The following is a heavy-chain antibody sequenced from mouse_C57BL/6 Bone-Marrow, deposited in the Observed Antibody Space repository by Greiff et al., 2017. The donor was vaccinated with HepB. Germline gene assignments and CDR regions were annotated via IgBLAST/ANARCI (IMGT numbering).Heavy chain of an antibody. CDR2: ISNGGGST. CDR1: GFTFSDYY. J-gene: IGHJ2*01. CDR3: ARLLFITTVVAPFDY. Sequence: EVKLVESGGGLVQPGGSLKLSCAASGFTFSDYYMYWVRQTPEKRLEWVAYISNGGGSTYYPDTVKGRFTISRDNAKNTLYLQMSRLKSEDTAMYYCARLLFITTVVAPFDYWGQGTTLTVSS. V-gene: IGHV5-12*01. D-gene: IGHD1-1*01.